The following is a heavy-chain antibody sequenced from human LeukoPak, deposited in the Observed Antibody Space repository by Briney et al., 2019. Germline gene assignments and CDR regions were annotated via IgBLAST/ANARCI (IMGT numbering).Heavy chain of an antibody. CDR2: IYYSGST. CDR3: ARDQSTWFFDY. J-gene: IGHJ4*02. V-gene: IGHV4-31*03. Sequence: TSQTLSLTCTVSGGSISGGGYYWNWIRQHPGKGLEWIGYIYYSGSTYYNPPLKSRVTISVDTSKNQFSLKLSSVTAADTAVYYCARDQSTWFFDYWGQGTLVTVSS. CDR1: GGSISGGGYY. D-gene: IGHD6-13*01.